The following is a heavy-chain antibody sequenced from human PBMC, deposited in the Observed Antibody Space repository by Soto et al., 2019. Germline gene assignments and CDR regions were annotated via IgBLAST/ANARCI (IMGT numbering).Heavy chain of an antibody. D-gene: IGHD6-19*01. CDR2: IYYSGTT. V-gene: IGHV4-39*01. J-gene: IGHJ4*02. CDR3: ARRKHGDSSGWGEFDY. Sequence: QLQLQESGPGLVKPSETLSLTCTVSNGSISSSNYHWGWIRQAPGKGLDCIGSIYYSGTTYYNPSLKSRVSISVETSKNQFSLKLSSVTAADPAVYYCARRKHGDSSGWGEFDYWGQGTLVTVSS. CDR1: NGSISSSNYH.